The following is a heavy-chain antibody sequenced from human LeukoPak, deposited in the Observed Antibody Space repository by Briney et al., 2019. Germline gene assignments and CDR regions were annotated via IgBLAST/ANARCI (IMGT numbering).Heavy chain of an antibody. CDR1: GFTSSNYA. V-gene: IGHV3-23*01. J-gene: IGHJ4*02. Sequence: GGSLRLSCAASGFTSSNYAMNWVRQAPGKGLEWGSGISGSGGTTYYADSVKGRFTISRDNPKNTLYLQMNGLRAEDAAVYYCARCVVAGQTYYFDFWGQGTLVTVSS. D-gene: IGHD6-19*01. CDR2: ISGSGGTT. CDR3: ARCVVAGQTYYFDF.